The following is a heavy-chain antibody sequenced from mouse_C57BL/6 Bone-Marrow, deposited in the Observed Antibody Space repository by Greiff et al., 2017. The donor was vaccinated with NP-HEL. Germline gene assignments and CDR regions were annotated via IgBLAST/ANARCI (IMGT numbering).Heavy chain of an antibody. Sequence: SGAELVRPGASVKLSCTASGFNIKDDYMHWVKQRPEQGLEWIGWIDPENGDTEYASKFQGKATITADTSSNTAYLQLSSLTSEDTAVYYCTNGYYVRFAYWGQGTLVTVSA. V-gene: IGHV14-4*01. CDR2: IDPENGDT. CDR1: GFNIKDDY. D-gene: IGHD2-3*01. J-gene: IGHJ3*01. CDR3: TNGYYVRFAY.